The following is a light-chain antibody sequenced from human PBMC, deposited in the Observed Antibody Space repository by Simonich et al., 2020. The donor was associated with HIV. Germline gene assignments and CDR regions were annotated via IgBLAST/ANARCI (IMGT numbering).Light chain of an antibody. CDR2: QDS. CDR1: KLGDKY. Sequence: SYELTQPPSVSVSPGQTASITCSGDKLGDKYACWYQQKRGQSPVLVIYQDSKRPSGIPERVSGSNSGNTATRTISGTQAMDEADYYCQAWDSSTAGWVFGGGTKLTVL. CDR3: QAWDSSTAGWV. J-gene: IGLJ3*02. V-gene: IGLV3-1*01.